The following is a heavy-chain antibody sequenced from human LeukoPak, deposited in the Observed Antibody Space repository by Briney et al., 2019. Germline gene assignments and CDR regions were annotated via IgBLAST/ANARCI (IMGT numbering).Heavy chain of an antibody. CDR2: IYGGGST. CDR3: ARDLAWGAFDY. J-gene: IGHJ4*02. V-gene: IGHV3-53*01. CDR1: GFTVSSNY. D-gene: IGHD3-16*01. Sequence: GGSLRLSCAASGFTVSSNYVSWVRQAPGKGLEWVSVIYGGGSTYYADSVKGRFTISRDDSKNTLSLQMNSLRVEDTAVYYCARDLAWGAFDYWGQGTLVTVSS.